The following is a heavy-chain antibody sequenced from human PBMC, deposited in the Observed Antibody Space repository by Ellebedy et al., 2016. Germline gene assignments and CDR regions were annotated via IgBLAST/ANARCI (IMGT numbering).Heavy chain of an antibody. CDR1: GGPIASSTSY. V-gene: IGHV4-39*07. Sequence: GSLRLSXSVSGGPIASSTSYWDWIRQPPGKGLEWIGSIYYSGSTYYNPSLKTRVTISIDTSKNQFSLKLDSVTAADTAVYYCARDNYSNTRRYYYFPPYAFDSWGQGALVTVSS. J-gene: IGHJ4*02. D-gene: IGHD3-22*01. CDR2: IYYSGST. CDR3: ARDNYSNTRRYYYFPPYAFDS.